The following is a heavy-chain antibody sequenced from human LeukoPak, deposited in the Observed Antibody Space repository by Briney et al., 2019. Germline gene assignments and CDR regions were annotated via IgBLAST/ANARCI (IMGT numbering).Heavy chain of an antibody. D-gene: IGHD3-10*01. CDR2: IYSGGST. V-gene: IGHV3-53*01. CDR3: ARSLWFGELGEN. Sequence: GGSLRLSCAASGFTVSSNYMSWVRQAPGKGLEWVSVIYSGGSTYYADSVKGRFTISRDNSKNTLYLQMNSLRAEDTAVYYCARSLWFGELGENWGQGTLVTVSS. CDR1: GFTVSSNY. J-gene: IGHJ4*02.